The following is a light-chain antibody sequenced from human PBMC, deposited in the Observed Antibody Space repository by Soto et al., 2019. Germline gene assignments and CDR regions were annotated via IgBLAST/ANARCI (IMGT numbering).Light chain of an antibody. Sequence: EIVLTQSPVTLSLSPGERATLSCRASQSVSSSYFAWYQQKPGQAPRLPIYGASTRATGIPARSSGSGSGTDFTLTISSLLPDDFATYYCQQYKSYPLTFGGGTKVDIK. CDR1: QSVSSSY. J-gene: IGKJ4*01. CDR2: GAS. CDR3: QQYKSYPLT. V-gene: IGKV3D-7*01.